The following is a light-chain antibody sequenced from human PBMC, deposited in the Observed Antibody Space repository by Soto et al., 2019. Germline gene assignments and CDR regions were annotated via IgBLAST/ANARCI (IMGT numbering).Light chain of an antibody. CDR1: SSNVGSYKL. CDR3: CSSGGSPTYV. J-gene: IGLJ1*01. CDR2: EVN. V-gene: IGLV2-23*02. Sequence: QSALTQPASVSGSPGQSITIPCTGTSSNVGSYKLVSWYQQHPGKAPKLMIFEVNKRPSGVPNRFSGSKSGNTASLTISGLKVEDEADYYCCSSGGSPTYVFGTGTKVTVL.